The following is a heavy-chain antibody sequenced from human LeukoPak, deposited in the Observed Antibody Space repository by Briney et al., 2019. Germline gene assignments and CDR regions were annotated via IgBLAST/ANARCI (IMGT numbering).Heavy chain of an antibody. CDR1: GYSFTSYW. V-gene: IGHV5-51*01. Sequence: GESLKISCKGSGYSFTSYWIGWVRRMPGKGLEWMGIIYPGGSDTRYSPSFQGQVTISADKSISTAYLQWSSLKASDTAMYYCARRGIVAYYYYGMDVWGQGTTVTVSS. J-gene: IGHJ6*02. CDR3: ARRGIVAYYYYGMDV. D-gene: IGHD3-22*01. CDR2: IYPGGSDT.